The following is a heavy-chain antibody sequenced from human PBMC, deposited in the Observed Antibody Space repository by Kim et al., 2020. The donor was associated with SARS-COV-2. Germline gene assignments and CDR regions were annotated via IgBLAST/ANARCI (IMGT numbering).Heavy chain of an antibody. CDR3: ARSNFWVLDY. V-gene: IGHV3-72*01. CDR2: IRHIRDGSTT. D-gene: IGHD3-3*01. J-gene: IGHJ4*02. CDR1: GFTFNDHY. Sequence: GGSLRLSCVISGFTFNDHYIDWVRQGPGKGLEWVGRIRHIRDGSTTEYAASVKGRFTISRDDSKTSYLQMNSLKIEDTAVYFCARSNFWVLDYWGQGTPVTVSS.